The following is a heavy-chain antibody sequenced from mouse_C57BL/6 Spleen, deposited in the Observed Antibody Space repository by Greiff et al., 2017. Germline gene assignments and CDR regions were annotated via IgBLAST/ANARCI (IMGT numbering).Heavy chain of an antibody. CDR2: IYPRDGST. J-gene: IGHJ1*03. CDR3: ATPEGSSYFWDFEV. Sequence: VQLQQSDAELVKPGASVKISCKASGYTFTDHSIHWMKQRPEQGLDWIGYIYPRDGSTKYNEKFKGKATLTADQSSSTAYMQLNSLTSEDTAVYVCATPEGSSYFWDFEVWGTGTTGTVSS. CDR1: GYTFTDHS. D-gene: IGHD1-1*01. V-gene: IGHV1-78*01.